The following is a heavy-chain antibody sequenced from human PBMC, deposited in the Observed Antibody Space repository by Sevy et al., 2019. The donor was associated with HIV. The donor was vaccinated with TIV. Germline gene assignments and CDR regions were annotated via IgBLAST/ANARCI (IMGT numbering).Heavy chain of an antibody. Sequence: GGSLRLSCAASGFNFNRFAMHWVRQAPGKGLEWLALIWYDGSNQDYAESVKGRFTISKDNSKNTVFLQMNGLRAEDTAVYYCARESREFRFDPWGQGTLVTVSS. CDR1: GFNFNRFA. V-gene: IGHV3-33*01. CDR3: ARESREFRFDP. J-gene: IGHJ5*02. CDR2: IWYDGSNQ.